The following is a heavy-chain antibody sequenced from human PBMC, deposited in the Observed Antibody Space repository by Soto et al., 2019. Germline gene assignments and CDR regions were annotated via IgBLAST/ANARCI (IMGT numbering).Heavy chain of an antibody. CDR1: GFTFSSYA. CDR3: AKGGVSAIPFDY. Sequence: EVQLLESGGGLVQPGGSLRLSCVASGFTFSSYAMSWVRQAPGKGLEWVSSISVSGASTYYVDSVKGRFTTSRDDSKNTLYLQMNGLRAEDTAVYYCAKGGVSAIPFDYWGQGTLVTVSS. V-gene: IGHV3-23*01. CDR2: ISVSGAST. J-gene: IGHJ4*02. D-gene: IGHD2-21*02.